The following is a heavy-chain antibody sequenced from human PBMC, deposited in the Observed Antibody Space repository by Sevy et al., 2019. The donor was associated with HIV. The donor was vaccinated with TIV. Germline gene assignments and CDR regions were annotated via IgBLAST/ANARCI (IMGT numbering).Heavy chain of an antibody. V-gene: IGHV4-39*01. CDR1: GGSISSSSYY. CDR3: ARITQYSGSYYVPWDYYYYMDV. Sequence: SETLSHTCTVSGGSISSSSYYWGWIRQPPGKGLEWIGSIYYSGSTYYNPSLKSRVTISVDTSKNQFSLKLSSVTAADTAVYYCARITQYSGSYYVPWDYYYYMDVWGKRTTVTVSS. D-gene: IGHD1-26*01. J-gene: IGHJ6*03. CDR2: IYYSGST.